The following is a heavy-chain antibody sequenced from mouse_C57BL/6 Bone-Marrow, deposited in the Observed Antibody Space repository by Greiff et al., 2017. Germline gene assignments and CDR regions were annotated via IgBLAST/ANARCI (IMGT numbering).Heavy chain of an antibody. Sequence: QVQLQQPGAELVKPGASVTMSCKASGYTFTSYWITWVKQRPGQGLEWIGDIYPGSGSTNYTEKFKSKATLTVDTSSSTAYMELRSLTSEDSAVYFCARSSYYYGSSLMDYWGQGTSVTVSS. J-gene: IGHJ4*01. D-gene: IGHD1-1*01. CDR1: GYTFTSYW. CDR2: IYPGSGST. V-gene: IGHV1-55*01. CDR3: ARSSYYYGSSLMDY.